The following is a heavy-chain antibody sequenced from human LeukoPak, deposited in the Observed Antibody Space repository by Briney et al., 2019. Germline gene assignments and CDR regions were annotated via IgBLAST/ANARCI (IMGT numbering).Heavy chain of an antibody. D-gene: IGHD6-19*01. CDR3: ARGPPNIAVAGTPRGKYFQH. CDR2: VHLDGRT. CDR1: GGSVTSTNW. Sequence: SETLSLTCDVSGGSVTSTNWWTWVRQPPGKGLEWIGEVHLDGRTNYNPSLKSRLIMSVDLPENHISLKLTSVTAADTAVYYCARGPPNIAVAGTPRGKYFQHWGQGTLVTVSS. V-gene: IGHV4-4*02. J-gene: IGHJ1*01.